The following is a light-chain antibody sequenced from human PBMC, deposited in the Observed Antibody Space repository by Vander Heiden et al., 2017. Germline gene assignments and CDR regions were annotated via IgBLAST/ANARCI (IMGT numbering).Light chain of an antibody. CDR3: MQALQTPLT. CDR2: LGS. Sequence: IVMTQSPLSLPVTPGEPASISCRSSQSLLHSNGFNYLDWYLQNPGQSPQLLIYLGSNRASGVPERISGSGSGTDFTLKISRVEAEDVGVYYCMQALQTPLTFGGGTKVEIK. CDR1: QSLLHSNGFNY. J-gene: IGKJ4*01. V-gene: IGKV2-28*01.